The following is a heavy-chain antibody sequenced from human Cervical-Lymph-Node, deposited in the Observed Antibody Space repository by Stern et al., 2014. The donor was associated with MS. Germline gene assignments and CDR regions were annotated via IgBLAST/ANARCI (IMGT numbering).Heavy chain of an antibody. V-gene: IGHV1-3*01. CDR2: INAGNGNT. D-gene: IGHD6-6*01. CDR3: ARDPGAARRYYFDY. J-gene: IGHJ4*02. Sequence: VQLVQSGAEVKKPGASVKVSCKASGYTFTSYAMHWVPQAPGQRLEWMGWINAGNGNTKYSQKFQGRVTITRDTSASTAYMELSSLRSEDTAVYYCARDPGAARRYYFDYWGQGTLVTVSS. CDR1: GYTFTSYA.